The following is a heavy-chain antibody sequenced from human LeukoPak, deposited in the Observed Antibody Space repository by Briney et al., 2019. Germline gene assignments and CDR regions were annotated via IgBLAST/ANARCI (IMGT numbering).Heavy chain of an antibody. CDR3: ARDFDDINGNYYYIPDY. CDR2: IRFDGTRN. Sequence: GGSLRLSCEASGFDFSRNGMHWVRQAPGKGLEWVSFIRFDGTRNFCGDSVRGRFTISRDNSKNTLYLQMNSLRGDDTAVYYCARDFDDINGNYYYIPDYWGQGILVTVSS. J-gene: IGHJ4*02. D-gene: IGHD3-22*01. CDR1: GFDFSRNG. V-gene: IGHV3-30*02.